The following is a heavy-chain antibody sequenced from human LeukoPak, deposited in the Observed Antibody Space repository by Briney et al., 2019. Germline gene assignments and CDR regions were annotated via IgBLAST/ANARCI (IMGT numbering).Heavy chain of an antibody. Sequence: KPSGTLSLTCAVYGGSFSGYYWSWIRQPPEKGLEWIGEINHSGSTNYNPSLKSRVTISVDTSKNQFSLKLSSVTAADTAVYYCARGRAAAIPRKQEPSYYYGMDVWGQGTTVTVSS. J-gene: IGHJ6*02. CDR3: ARGRAAAIPRKQEPSYYYGMDV. CDR2: INHSGST. D-gene: IGHD6-13*01. CDR1: GGSFSGYY. V-gene: IGHV4-34*01.